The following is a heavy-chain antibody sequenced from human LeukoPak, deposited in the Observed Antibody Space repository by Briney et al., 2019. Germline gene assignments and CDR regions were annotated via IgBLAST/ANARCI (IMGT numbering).Heavy chain of an antibody. V-gene: IGHV3-23*01. CDR1: GFSFSTHA. CDR2: ISDSGGYT. J-gene: IGHJ6*03. Sequence: GGSLRLSCAASGFSFSTHAMTWVRQAPGKGLEWVSAISDSGGYTYSADSVKGRFTISNDNSKNTVYLQMNSLRVADTAVYYCVKFRGAPDHYYYYMDVWGKGTTVTVSS. D-gene: IGHD3-16*01. CDR3: VKFRGAPDHYYYYMDV.